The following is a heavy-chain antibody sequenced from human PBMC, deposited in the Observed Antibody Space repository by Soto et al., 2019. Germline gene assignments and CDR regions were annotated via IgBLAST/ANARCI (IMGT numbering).Heavy chain of an antibody. Sequence: EVQLLESGGGLVQPGGSLRVSCAASGFPFSNHAMSWVRQAPGKGLEWVSGISDGGDLIYYADSVKGRFSMSGDNSENMLYLQMTNLRAEDTAIYFCAKRQGTGLAAKNFDFWGQGTLVTVSS. V-gene: IGHV3-23*01. J-gene: IGHJ4*02. CDR2: ISDGGDLI. D-gene: IGHD2-15*01. CDR1: GFPFSNHA. CDR3: AKRQGTGLAAKNFDF.